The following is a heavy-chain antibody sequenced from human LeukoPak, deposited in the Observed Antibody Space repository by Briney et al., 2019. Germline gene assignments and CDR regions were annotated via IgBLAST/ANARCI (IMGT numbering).Heavy chain of an antibody. CDR1: GYTFTTYH. D-gene: IGHD4-17*01. CDR3: ARTTSLTASGYDC. CDR2: MNPYSGDR. Sequence: ASVKVSCKTSGYTFTTYHINWVRQASGQGLEWLGWMNPYSGDRGYAQRFQGRLSITSDTSISTAYMELGSLKSDDTAVYFCARTTSLTASGYDCWGQGSPVTLSS. V-gene: IGHV1-8*03. J-gene: IGHJ4*02.